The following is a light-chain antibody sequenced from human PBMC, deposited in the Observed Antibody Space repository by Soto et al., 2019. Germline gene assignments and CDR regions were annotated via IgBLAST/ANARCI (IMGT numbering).Light chain of an antibody. J-gene: IGLJ2*01. CDR2: EVS. CDR3: SSYTISSTVI. V-gene: IGLV2-14*01. Sequence: SALTQPPSASGSPGQSVTISCTGTSGDIGGYDYVSWYQQHPGKAPKLMIYEVSNRPSGVSYRFSGSKSGNTASLTISGLQAEDEADYYCSSYTISSTVIFGGGTKVTVL. CDR1: SGDIGGYDY.